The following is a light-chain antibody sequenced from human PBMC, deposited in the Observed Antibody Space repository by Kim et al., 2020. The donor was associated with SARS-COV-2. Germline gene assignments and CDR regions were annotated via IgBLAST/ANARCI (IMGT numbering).Light chain of an antibody. CDR3: QQYNPWPPLT. V-gene: IGKV3-15*01. J-gene: IGKJ4*01. CDR1: LSVSGN. CDR2: DAS. Sequence: EIVMTQSPATLSLSPGERVTLSCRASLSVSGNLAWYQQKPGQAPRLLIYDASTRATGIPARFSGSGSGTEFTLTISSLQSEDFAVYYCQQYNPWPPLTFGGGTKVDIK.